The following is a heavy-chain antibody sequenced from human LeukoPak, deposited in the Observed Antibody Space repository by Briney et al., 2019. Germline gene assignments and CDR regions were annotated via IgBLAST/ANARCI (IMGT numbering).Heavy chain of an antibody. V-gene: IGHV3-7*01. CDR3: ARARLIYYMDV. D-gene: IGHD2-8*01. CDR2: IKQDGSEK. J-gene: IGHJ6*03. Sequence: PGGSLRLSCAASGFTFSSYWMNWVRQAPGKGLEWVANIKQDGSEKYYVDSVKGRFTISRDNAKNSLYLQMNSLRAEDTAVYYCARARLIYYMDVWGKGTTVTVSS. CDR1: GFTFSSYW.